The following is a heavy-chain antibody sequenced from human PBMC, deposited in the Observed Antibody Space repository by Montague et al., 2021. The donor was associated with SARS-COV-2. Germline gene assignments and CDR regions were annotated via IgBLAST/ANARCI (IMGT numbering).Heavy chain of an antibody. CDR1: GGSISSYSYN. CDR3: ACGGRQQLVRLSGMDV. CDR2: IYYSRST. D-gene: IGHD6-13*01. Sequence: SETRSLTCTVSGGSISSYSYNWGWMRPPQGQGLMWIGSIYYSRSTYSNPSLKSRVTISVDTSKNSFSLKPSTVTAAATAVYYYACGGRQQLVRLSGMDVWGQGTTVTVSS. V-gene: IGHV4-39*07. J-gene: IGHJ6*02.